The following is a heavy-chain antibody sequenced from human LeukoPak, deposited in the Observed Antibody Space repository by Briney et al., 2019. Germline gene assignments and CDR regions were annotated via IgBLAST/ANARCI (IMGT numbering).Heavy chain of an antibody. J-gene: IGHJ5*02. CDR1: GYTFTSYD. V-gene: IGHV1-8*02. CDR2: MNPNSGNT. D-gene: IGHD1-26*01. CDR3: ARGMTRVGRPRASANWFDR. Sequence: ASVKVSCKASGYTFTSYDINWVRQATGQGLEWMGWMNPNSGNTGYAQKFQDRLTLTRDTSTSTVFMELSSLTSEDTAVYYCARGMTRVGRPRASANWFDRWGQGTLVTVSS.